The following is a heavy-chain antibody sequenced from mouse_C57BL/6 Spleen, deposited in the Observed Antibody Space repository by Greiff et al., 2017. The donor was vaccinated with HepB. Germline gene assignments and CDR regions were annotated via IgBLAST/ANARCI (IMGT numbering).Heavy chain of an antibody. D-gene: IGHD1-1*01. Sequence: QVQLKQSGPELVKPGASVKISCKASGYSFTSYYIHWVKQRPGQGLEWIGWIYPGSGNTKYNEKFKGKATLTADTSSSTAYMQLSSLTSEDSAVYYCARRTTVDWYFDVWGTGTTVTVSS. CDR2: IYPGSGNT. CDR3: ARRTTVDWYFDV. V-gene: IGHV1-66*01. J-gene: IGHJ1*03. CDR1: GYSFTSYY.